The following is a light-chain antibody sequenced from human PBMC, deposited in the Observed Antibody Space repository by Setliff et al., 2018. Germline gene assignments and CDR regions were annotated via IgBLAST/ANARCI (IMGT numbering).Light chain of an antibody. Sequence: QSALTQPASVSGSPGQSITISCIGSSSDIGDYNYVSWYQHHPGKAPKLMIYEVSSRPSGISDRFSGSKSGNAASLTISGPQAEDEADYYCTSYTASSTSIYVFGTGTKVTVL. V-gene: IGLV2-14*01. CDR3: TSYTASSTSIYV. CDR2: EVS. J-gene: IGLJ1*01. CDR1: SSDIGDYNY.